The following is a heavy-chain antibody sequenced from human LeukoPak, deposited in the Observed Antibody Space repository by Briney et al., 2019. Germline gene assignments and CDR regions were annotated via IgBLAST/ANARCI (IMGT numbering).Heavy chain of an antibody. CDR1: GFTFSPFA. CDR3: ARDYSDSGGYWSRPVGGMDV. D-gene: IGHD3-10*01. J-gene: IGHJ6*02. CDR2: ISGSGGTT. V-gene: IGHV3-23*01. Sequence: GGSLRLSCAASGFTFSPFAMTWVRQAPGKGLEWVSTISGSGGTTYYADSVKGRFTISRDISKNTLFLQMNSLRAEDTALYYCARDYSDSGGYWSRPVGGMDVWGRGTTVSVSS.